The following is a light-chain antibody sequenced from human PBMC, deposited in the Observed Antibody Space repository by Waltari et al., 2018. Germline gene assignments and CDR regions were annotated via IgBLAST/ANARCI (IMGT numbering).Light chain of an antibody. J-gene: IGKJ2*01. Sequence: IVMTQSQATLSVPPGETSTLSCLARQSVGSRSAWSQQNPGQAPRLLIFGASSRAIGIPARISGSGSGTECSLTISSLKSADFTVYYCQQYNSWPHTFGQGTKLEI. CDR3: QQYNSWPHT. CDR1: QSVGSR. V-gene: IGKV3-15*01. CDR2: GAS.